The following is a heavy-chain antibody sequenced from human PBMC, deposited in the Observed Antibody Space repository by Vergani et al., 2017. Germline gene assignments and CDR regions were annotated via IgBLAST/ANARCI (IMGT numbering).Heavy chain of an antibody. CDR3: ASQPRVRDFDWLLSRYGMDV. Sequence: EVQLVESGGGLVQPGGSLRLSCAASGFTFSSYDMHWVRQATGKGLEWVSAIGTAGDTYYPGSVKGRFTISRENAKNSLYLQMNSLSADDTAVYYCASQPRVRDFDWLLSRYGMDVWGQGTTVTVSS. CDR2: IGTAGDT. J-gene: IGHJ6*02. CDR1: GFTFSSYD. D-gene: IGHD3-9*01. V-gene: IGHV3-13*04.